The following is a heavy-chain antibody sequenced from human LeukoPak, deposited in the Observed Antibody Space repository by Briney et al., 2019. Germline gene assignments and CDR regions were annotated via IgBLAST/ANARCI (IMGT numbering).Heavy chain of an antibody. CDR3: SRSYGQNYGMDV. Sequence: GGSLRLSCAASGFTFSSYWMSWVRQAPGKGLEWVANINQDGSGKHYVDSVKGRFTISRDNAKSSLYLQMNSLRAEDTAVYHCSRSYGQNYGMDVWGQGTTVTVSS. CDR2: INQDGSGK. J-gene: IGHJ6*02. D-gene: IGHD1-26*01. V-gene: IGHV3-7*01. CDR1: GFTFSSYW.